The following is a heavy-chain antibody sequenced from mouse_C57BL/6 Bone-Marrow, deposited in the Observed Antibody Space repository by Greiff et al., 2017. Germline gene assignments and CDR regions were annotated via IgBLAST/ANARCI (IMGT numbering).Heavy chain of an antibody. V-gene: IGHV1-81*01. J-gene: IGHJ1*03. D-gene: IGHD2-2*01. CDR3: ARYGYKTWYFDV. CDR2: IYPRSGNT. Sequence: VMLVESGAELARPGASVKLSCKASGYTFTSYGISWVKQRTGQGLEWIGEIYPRSGNTYYNEKFKGKATLTADKSSSTAYMELRSLTSEDSAVYFCARYGYKTWYFDVWGTGTTVTVSS. CDR1: GYTFTSYG.